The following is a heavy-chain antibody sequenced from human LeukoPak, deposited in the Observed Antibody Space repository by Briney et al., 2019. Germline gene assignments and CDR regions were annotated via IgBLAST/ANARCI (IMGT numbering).Heavy chain of an antibody. CDR1: GFTFSSYA. Sequence: GGSLRLSCAASGFTFSSYAISWVRQAPGKGLEWVSAISGSGGSTYYADSVRGRFTISRDNSKNTLYLQMNSLRAEDTAVYYCAKSPYYYDSSGLNWFDPWGQGTLVTVSS. V-gene: IGHV3-23*01. D-gene: IGHD3-22*01. CDR2: ISGSGGST. J-gene: IGHJ5*02. CDR3: AKSPYYYDSSGLNWFDP.